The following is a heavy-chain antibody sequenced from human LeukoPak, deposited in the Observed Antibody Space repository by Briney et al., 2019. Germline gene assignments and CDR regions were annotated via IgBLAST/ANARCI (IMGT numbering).Heavy chain of an antibody. CDR2: ISGSGGST. J-gene: IGHJ4*02. CDR1: GFTFSSYA. D-gene: IGHD1-26*01. Sequence: GGSLRLSCAASGFTFSSYAMSSVRQAPGKGLEWVSAISGSGGSTHYAASVKGRFTISRDNYKNTLYLQMNSLRAEDTAVYYCAKEFGSYSPPYWGQGTLVTVSS. V-gene: IGHV3-23*01. CDR3: AKEFGSYSPPY.